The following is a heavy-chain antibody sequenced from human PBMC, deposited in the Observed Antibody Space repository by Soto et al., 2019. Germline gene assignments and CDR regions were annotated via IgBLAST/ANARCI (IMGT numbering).Heavy chain of an antibody. J-gene: IGHJ4*02. CDR2: ISSSSSYT. Sequence: GGSLRLSCAASGFTFGDYYMSWIRQAPGKGLEWVSYISSSSSYTNYADSVKGRFTISRDNAKNSLYLQMNSLRAEDTAVYYCARDLRDVLRFLEWSVGFDYWGQGTLVTVSS. CDR3: ARDLRDVLRFLEWSVGFDY. CDR1: GFTFGDYY. V-gene: IGHV3-11*06. D-gene: IGHD3-3*01.